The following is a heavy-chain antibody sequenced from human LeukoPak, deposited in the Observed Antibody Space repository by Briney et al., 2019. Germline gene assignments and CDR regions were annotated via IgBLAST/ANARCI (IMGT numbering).Heavy chain of an antibody. CDR2: IRYDGSNK. CDR1: GFTFSSYA. Sequence: PGGSLRLSCAASGFTFSSYAMHWVRQAPGKGLGWVAFIRYDGSNKYYADSVKGRFTISRDNSKNTLYLQMNSLRAEDTAVYYCAKDIPTRSCSSTSCPQQGYWGQGTLVTVSS. J-gene: IGHJ4*02. CDR3: AKDIPTRSCSSTSCPQQGY. D-gene: IGHD2-2*01. V-gene: IGHV3-30*02.